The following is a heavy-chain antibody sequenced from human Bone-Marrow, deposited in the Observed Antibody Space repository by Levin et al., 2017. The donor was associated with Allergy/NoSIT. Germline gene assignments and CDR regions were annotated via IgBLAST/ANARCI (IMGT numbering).Heavy chain of an antibody. D-gene: IGHD3-22*01. CDR3: ARDQTQNYDSSGYYYLPRAFDI. J-gene: IGHJ3*02. CDR2: IIPIFGTA. V-gene: IGHV1-69*13. CDR1: GGTFSSYA. Sequence: VASVKVSCKASGGTFSSYAISWVRQAPGQGLEWMGGIIPIFGTANYAQKFQGRVTITADESTSTAYMELSSLRSEDTAVYYCARDQTQNYDSSGYYYLPRAFDIWGQGTMVTVSS.